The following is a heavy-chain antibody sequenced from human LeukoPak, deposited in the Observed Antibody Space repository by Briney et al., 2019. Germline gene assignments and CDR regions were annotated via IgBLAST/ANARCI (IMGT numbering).Heavy chain of an antibody. CDR1: GFTFSSYW. CDR3: ARGAVVYGSGSYYFPYYYYMDV. Sequence: GGSLRLSCAASGFTFSSYWMHWVRQAPGKGLVWVSRINSDGSSTSYADSVKGRFTISRDNAKNTLYLQMNSLRAEDTAVYYCARGAVVYGSGSYYFPYYYYMDVWGKGTTVTISS. CDR2: INSDGSST. D-gene: IGHD3-10*01. V-gene: IGHV3-74*01. J-gene: IGHJ6*03.